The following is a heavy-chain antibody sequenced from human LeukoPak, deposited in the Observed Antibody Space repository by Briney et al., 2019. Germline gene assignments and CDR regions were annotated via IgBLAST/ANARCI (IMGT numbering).Heavy chain of an antibody. CDR2: IYYSGST. V-gene: IGHV4-59*01. J-gene: IGHJ6*02. CDR3: ARGGNGYDKYYYYGMDV. Sequence: SETLSLTCTVSGGSISRYYWSWIRQPPGKGLEWIGYIYYSGSTNCNPSLKSRVTISVDTSKNQFSLKLSSVTAADTAVYYCARGGNGYDKYYYYGMDVWGQGTTVTVSS. CDR1: GGSISRYY. D-gene: IGHD5-12*01.